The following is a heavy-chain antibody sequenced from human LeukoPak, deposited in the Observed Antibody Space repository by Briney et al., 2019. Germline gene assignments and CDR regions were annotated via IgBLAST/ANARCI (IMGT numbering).Heavy chain of an antibody. Sequence: GGSLRLSCAASGFTFSSYSMNWVRQAPGKGLEWVSSISSSSSYIYYADSVKGRFTISRDNAKNSLYLQMNSLRAEDTAVYYCAGSPEMATIGAFDIWGQGTMVTVSS. D-gene: IGHD5-24*01. V-gene: IGHV3-21*01. CDR2: ISSSSSYI. J-gene: IGHJ3*02. CDR3: AGSPEMATIGAFDI. CDR1: GFTFSSYS.